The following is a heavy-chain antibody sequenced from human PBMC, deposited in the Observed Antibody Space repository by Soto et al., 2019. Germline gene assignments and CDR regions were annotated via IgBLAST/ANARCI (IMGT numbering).Heavy chain of an antibody. CDR3: ARDSGAKLSSS. J-gene: IGHJ4*02. Sequence: VSCKASGGTFSSYRINWVRQAPGQGLEWVGGIVPIYRTADYAQKFQGRVTITADESARTAYLEVRSLKSQDTAVYYCARDSGAKLSSSWGQGTLVTVSS. CDR2: IVPIYRTA. CDR1: GGTFSSYR. D-gene: IGHD6-13*01. V-gene: IGHV1-69*01.